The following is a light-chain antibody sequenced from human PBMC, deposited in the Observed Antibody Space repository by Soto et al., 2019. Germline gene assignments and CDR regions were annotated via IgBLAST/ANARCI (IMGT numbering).Light chain of an antibody. CDR1: QNIDNY. Sequence: DIQLTQSPSSLSASLGDRVTISCRASQNIDNYLHWYQQKSGKAPEALIYAASSLRDGVSSRFSGSGYGTDFTLTINNLQPEDFAVYYCQQHSHWPPWTFGQGTRVEIQ. CDR3: QQHSHWPPWT. J-gene: IGKJ1*01. V-gene: IGKV1-39*01. CDR2: AAS.